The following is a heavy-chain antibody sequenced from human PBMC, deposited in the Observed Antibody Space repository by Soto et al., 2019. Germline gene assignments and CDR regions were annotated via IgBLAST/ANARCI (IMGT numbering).Heavy chain of an antibody. D-gene: IGHD6-19*01. CDR1: GFTFSSYS. Sequence: GGSLRLSCAASGFTFSSYSMNWVRQAPGKGLEWVSYISSSSSTIYYADSVKGRFTISRDNAKNSLYLQMNSLRAEDTAVYYCARDAPDSAVAGFDYWGQGTLVTVSS. J-gene: IGHJ4*02. CDR3: ARDAPDSAVAGFDY. V-gene: IGHV3-48*01. CDR2: ISSSSSTI.